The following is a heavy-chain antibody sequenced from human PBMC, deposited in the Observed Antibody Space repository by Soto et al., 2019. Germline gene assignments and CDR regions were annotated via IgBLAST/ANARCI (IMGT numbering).Heavy chain of an antibody. CDR3: ARDIQRITMVRGVITPIAYYGMDA. Sequence: GGSLRLSCAASGFTFSSYSMNWVRQAPGKGLEWVSYISSSSSTIYYADSVKGRFTISRDNAKNSLYLQMNSLRDEDTAVYYCARDIQRITMVRGVITPIAYYGMDAWAQGTAVTVYS. J-gene: IGHJ6*02. CDR2: ISSSSSTI. D-gene: IGHD3-10*01. V-gene: IGHV3-48*02. CDR1: GFTFSSYS.